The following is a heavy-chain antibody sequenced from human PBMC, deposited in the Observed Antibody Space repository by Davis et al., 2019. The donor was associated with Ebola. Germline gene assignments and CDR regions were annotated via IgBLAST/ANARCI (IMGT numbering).Heavy chain of an antibody. Sequence: PGGSLRLSCAASGFTFSSYAMSWVRQAPGKGLEWVSAISGSGGSTYYADSVKGRFTISRDNAKNSLYLQMNSLRAEDTAVYYCARGGAITPTDYWGQGTLVTVSS. CDR3: ARGGAITPTDY. CDR1: GFTFSSYA. CDR2: ISGSGGST. J-gene: IGHJ4*02. D-gene: IGHD1-14*01. V-gene: IGHV3-23*01.